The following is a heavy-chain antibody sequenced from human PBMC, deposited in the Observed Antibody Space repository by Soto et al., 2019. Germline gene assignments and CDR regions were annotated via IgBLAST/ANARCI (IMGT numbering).Heavy chain of an antibody. CDR2: ISSSSSYT. V-gene: IGHV3-11*06. CDR3: AREVTPTDIEVVPAANPEGNWFDP. Sequence: PGGSLRLSCAASGFTFSDYYMSWIRQAPGKGLEWASYISSSSSYTNYADSVKGRFTISRDNAKNSLYLQMNSLRAEDTAVYYCAREVTPTDIEVVPAANPEGNWFDPWGQGTLVTVSS. D-gene: IGHD2-2*01. CDR1: GFTFSDYY. J-gene: IGHJ5*02.